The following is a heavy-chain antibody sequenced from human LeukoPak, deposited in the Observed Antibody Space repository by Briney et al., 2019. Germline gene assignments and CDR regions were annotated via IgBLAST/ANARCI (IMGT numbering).Heavy chain of an antibody. CDR3: ARHRTGSSEFDY. V-gene: IGHV4-39*01. Sequence: SGTLSLTCTVSGGSISLGSYYWGWIRQPPGKGLEWIAIISYSGNTYYNPSLKSRVTISVDTSKNQFSLKLSSVTAADTALYFCARHRTGSSEFDYWGQGTLVTVSS. CDR1: GGSISLGSYY. D-gene: IGHD1-26*01. CDR2: ISYSGNT. J-gene: IGHJ4*02.